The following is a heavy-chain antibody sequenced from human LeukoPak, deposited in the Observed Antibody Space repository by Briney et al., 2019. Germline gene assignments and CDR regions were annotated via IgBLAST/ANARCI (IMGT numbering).Heavy chain of an antibody. Sequence: GGSLRLSCAASGFTFSSYGMSWVRQAPGKGLEWVSAISGSGGSTYYADSVKGRFTISRDNSKNTLYLQINSLRAEDTAVYYCANRHYDSSGYYSYWGQGTLVTVSS. J-gene: IGHJ4*02. V-gene: IGHV3-23*01. CDR2: ISGSGGST. CDR3: ANRHYDSSGYYSY. D-gene: IGHD3-22*01. CDR1: GFTFSSYG.